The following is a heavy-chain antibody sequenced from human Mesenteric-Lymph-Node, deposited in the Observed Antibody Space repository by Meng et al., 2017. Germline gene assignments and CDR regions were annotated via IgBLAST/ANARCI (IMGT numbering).Heavy chain of an antibody. CDR3: ATEERGYFDY. J-gene: IGHJ4*02. CDR2: INHSGST. Sequence: QVQLQQWGAGLLKPSETLSLTCAVYGGSFSGYYWSWIRQPPGKGLEWIGEINHSGSTNYNPSLKSRVTISVDTSKNQISLKLSSVTAADTAVYYCATEERGYFDYWGQGTLVTVSS. D-gene: IGHD1-1*01. V-gene: IGHV4-34*01. CDR1: GGSFSGYY.